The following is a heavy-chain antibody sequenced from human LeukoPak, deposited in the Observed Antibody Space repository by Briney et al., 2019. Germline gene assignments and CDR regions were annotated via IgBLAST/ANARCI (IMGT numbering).Heavy chain of an antibody. CDR3: AKEQRFSSSWSQFDY. D-gene: IGHD6-13*01. V-gene: IGHV1-2*02. Sequence: GASVKVPCKASGYTFTDYYMHWVRQAPGQGLEWMGWINPNSGGTHYAQKFQGRVTMTRDTSISTAYMELSSLISDDTAVYYCAKEQRFSSSWSQFDYWGQGTLVTVSS. CDR2: INPNSGGT. J-gene: IGHJ4*02. CDR1: GYTFTDYY.